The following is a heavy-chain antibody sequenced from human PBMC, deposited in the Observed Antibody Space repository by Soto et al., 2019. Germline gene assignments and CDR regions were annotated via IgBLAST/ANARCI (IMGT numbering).Heavy chain of an antibody. CDR1: GFTFSSYW. CDR2: INSDGSST. D-gene: IGHD3-3*01. V-gene: IGHV3-74*01. Sequence: EVQLVESGGGLVQPGGSLRLSCAASGFTFSSYWMHWVRQAPGKGLVWVSRINSDGSSTSYADSVKGRFTISRDNAKNTLYLQMNSLRAEDTAVYYCARGGTYYDFWSGYYDSTDNYYYYMDVWGKRTTVTVSS. J-gene: IGHJ6*03. CDR3: ARGGTYYDFWSGYYDSTDNYYYYMDV.